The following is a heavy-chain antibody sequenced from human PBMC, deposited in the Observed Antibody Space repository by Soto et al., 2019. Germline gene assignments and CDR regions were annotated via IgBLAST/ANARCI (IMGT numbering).Heavy chain of an antibody. V-gene: IGHV1-24*01. CDR3: ATNIAAAGVYYYGMDV. CDR2: FDPEDGET. CDR1: GYTLTELS. Sequence: GASVKVSCKVSGYTLTELSMHWVRQAPGKGLEWMGGFDPEDGETIYAQKFQGRVTMTEDTSTDTAYMELSSLRSEDTAVYYCATNIAAAGVYYYGMDVWGQGTTVTVSS. D-gene: IGHD6-13*01. J-gene: IGHJ6*02.